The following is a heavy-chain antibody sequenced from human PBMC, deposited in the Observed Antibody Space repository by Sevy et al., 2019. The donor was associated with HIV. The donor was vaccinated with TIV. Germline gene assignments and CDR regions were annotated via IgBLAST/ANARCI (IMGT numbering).Heavy chain of an antibody. Sequence: SETLSLTCTVSGGSISSNNYYWGWIRQPPGKGLEWIGSISYSGNTYYSPSLKSRVTIPADTSKNQFSLNLSSVTAADTAVYYCASPLLYWLYWGQGTLVTVSS. CDR1: GGSISSNNYY. V-gene: IGHV4-39*01. CDR3: ASPLLYWLY. D-gene: IGHD2-8*02. J-gene: IGHJ4*02. CDR2: ISYSGNT.